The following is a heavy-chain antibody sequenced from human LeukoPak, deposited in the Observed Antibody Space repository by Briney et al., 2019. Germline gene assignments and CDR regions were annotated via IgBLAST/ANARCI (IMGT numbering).Heavy chain of an antibody. Sequence: GGSLRLSCAASGFTFSDHFMNWVRQAPGKGLEWFGGIRNTANSYATEHAASVSGRSTISKEDSKTSLYLQMNSLKTDDTAVYYCTREVPDSGGYYVFDHWGQGTLVTVSS. V-gene: IGHV3-72*01. D-gene: IGHD3-22*01. CDR2: IRNTANSYAT. CDR1: GFTFSDHF. J-gene: IGHJ4*02. CDR3: TREVPDSGGYYVFDH.